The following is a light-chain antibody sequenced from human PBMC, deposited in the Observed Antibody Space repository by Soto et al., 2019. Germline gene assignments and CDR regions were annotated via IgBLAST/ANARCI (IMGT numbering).Light chain of an antibody. V-gene: IGKV3-20*01. CDR3: QQYGDSVT. CDR2: GAS. Sequence: IVLTQSPGTLSLSPGERATLSCRASQSVSSNSLAWYQQKPGQAPRLLIYGASSRATGLPDRFSGSGSGTVFTLTISRLEPQDFAVYYCQQYGDSVTFGGGTKVDIK. J-gene: IGKJ4*01. CDR1: QSVSSNS.